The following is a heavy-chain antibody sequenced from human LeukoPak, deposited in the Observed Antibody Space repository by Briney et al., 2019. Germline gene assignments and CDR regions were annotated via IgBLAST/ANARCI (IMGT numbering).Heavy chain of an antibody. CDR1: GYTFIGYY. D-gene: IGHD6-19*01. V-gene: IGHV1-2*02. CDR3: ARGPASGGYDY. CDR2: INPKNGDT. J-gene: IGHJ4*02. Sequence: ASVKVSCKASGYTFIGYYIHWLRQAPGQGLEWMGWINPKNGDTIYVQNLQGRVTMTRDTSISTVYMELSSLRSGDAAVYYCARGPASGGYDYWGQGTLVTVSS.